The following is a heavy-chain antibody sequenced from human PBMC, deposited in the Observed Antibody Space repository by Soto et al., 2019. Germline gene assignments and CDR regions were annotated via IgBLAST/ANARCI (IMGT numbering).Heavy chain of an antibody. CDR1: GFTFSSYG. CDR3: AKGSVVPAAPNYYYGMDV. J-gene: IGHJ6*02. Sequence: GGSLRLSCAASGFTFSSYGMHWVRQAPGKGLEWVAVISYDGSNKYYADSVKGRFTISRDNSKNTLYLQMNSLRAEDTAVYYCAKGSVVPAAPNYYYGMDVWGQGTTVTVSS. D-gene: IGHD2-2*01. CDR2: ISYDGSNK. V-gene: IGHV3-30*18.